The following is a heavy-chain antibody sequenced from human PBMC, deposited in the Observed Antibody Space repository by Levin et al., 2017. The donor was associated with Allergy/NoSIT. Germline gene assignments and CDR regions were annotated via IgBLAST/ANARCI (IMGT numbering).Heavy chain of an antibody. CDR2: ISDAGNT. J-gene: IGHJ4*02. CDR3: ARDSGYGPDY. D-gene: IGHD3-22*01. V-gene: IGHV3-53*01. CDR1: GFTVSNHY. Sequence: GGSLRLSCAASGFTVSNHYMSWVRQAPGKGLEWVSVISDAGNTYYTDSVSDRFTISRDNSKNTLYLQMNSLRVEDTAVYYCARDSGYGPDYWGEGTLITVSS.